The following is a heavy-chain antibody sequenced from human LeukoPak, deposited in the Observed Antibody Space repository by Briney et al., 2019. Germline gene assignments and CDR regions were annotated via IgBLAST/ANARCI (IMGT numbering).Heavy chain of an antibody. CDR1: GGTFSSYA. D-gene: IGHD3-22*01. CDR3: ARVGGGYYYDSSGYYYGGFDY. V-gene: IGHV1-69*13. Sequence: ASVKVSCEASGGTFSSYAISWVRQAPGQGLEWMGGIIPIFGTANYAQKFQGRVTITADESTSTAYMELSSLRSEDTAVYYCARVGGGYYYDSSGYYYGGFDYWGQGTLVTVSS. J-gene: IGHJ4*02. CDR2: IIPIFGTA.